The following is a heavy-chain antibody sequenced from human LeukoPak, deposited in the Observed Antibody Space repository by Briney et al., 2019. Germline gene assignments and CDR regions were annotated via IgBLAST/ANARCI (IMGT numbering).Heavy chain of an antibody. J-gene: IGHJ4*02. D-gene: IGHD3-22*01. Sequence: PGGSLIQYSAAPKVESSSNRTNSLRQAPGKGLEYVSGISNNGRDTFYGDSLKGRFTISRDNSKNTQYVQMSSLRAEDTAAYYRLTDLIGYYSFDYWGQGTQVTVSS. CDR3: LTDLIGYYSFDY. CDR1: KVESSSNR. V-gene: IGHV3-64*05. CDR2: ISNNGRDT.